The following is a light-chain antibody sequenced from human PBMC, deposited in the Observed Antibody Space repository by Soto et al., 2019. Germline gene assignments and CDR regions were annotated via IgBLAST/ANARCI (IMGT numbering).Light chain of an antibody. CDR1: QSISSW. V-gene: IGKV1-5*03. CDR2: KAP. J-gene: IGKJ1*01. Sequence: DIQMTQSPSTLSASVGDRVTITCRASQSISSWLAWYQQKPGKAPKLLIYKAPNLENGVPSRFSGSGSGTEFTLTISSLQPDDFATYYCQQYNSYSSFGQGTKVEIK. CDR3: QQYNSYSS.